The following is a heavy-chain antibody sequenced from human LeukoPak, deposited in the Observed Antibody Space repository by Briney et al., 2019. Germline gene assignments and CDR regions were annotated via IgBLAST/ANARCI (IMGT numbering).Heavy chain of an antibody. D-gene: IGHD3-9*01. CDR3: AKEAYYDILTGYTYYYYYMDV. V-gene: IGHV3-23*01. J-gene: IGHJ6*03. CDR2: ISGDGKDR. CDR1: GFTFSSYG. Sequence: GGSLRLSCAASGFTFSSYGMSWVRQAPGKGLQWVSAISGDGKDRDYPDSVKGRFTISRDNSKNTLYLQMNSLRAEDTAVYYCAKEAYYDILTGYTYYYYYMDVWGKGTTVTISS.